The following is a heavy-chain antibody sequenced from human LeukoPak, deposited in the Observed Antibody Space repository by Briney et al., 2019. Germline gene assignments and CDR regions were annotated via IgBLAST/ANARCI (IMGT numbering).Heavy chain of an antibody. CDR2: ISWNSGSI. V-gene: IGHV3-9*01. J-gene: IGHJ4*02. Sequence: GGSLRLSCAASGFTFDDFAVHWVRQAPGKGLEWVSGISWNSGSIGYADSVKGRFTISRDNAKNSLYLQMNSLRAEDTAVYYCARVETLVGATPWGQGTLVTVSS. CDR1: GFTFDDFA. CDR3: ARVETLVGATP. D-gene: IGHD1-26*01.